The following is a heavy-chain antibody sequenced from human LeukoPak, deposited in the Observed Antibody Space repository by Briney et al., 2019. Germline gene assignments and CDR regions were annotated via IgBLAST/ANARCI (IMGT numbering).Heavy chain of an antibody. Sequence: ASVKVSCKASGYTFTGYYMHWVRQAPGQGLEWMGWINPNSGGTNYAQKFQGRVTMTRDTSISTAYMELSRLRSDDTAVYYCARDCSSTSCYIFLDYWGQGTLVTVSS. D-gene: IGHD2-2*02. J-gene: IGHJ4*02. CDR1: GYTFTGYY. V-gene: IGHV1-2*02. CDR2: INPNSGGT. CDR3: ARDCSSTSCYIFLDY.